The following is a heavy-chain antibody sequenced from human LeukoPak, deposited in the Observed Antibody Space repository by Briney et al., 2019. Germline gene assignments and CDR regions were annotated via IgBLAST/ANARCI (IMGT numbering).Heavy chain of an antibody. CDR1: GFTFRTYG. D-gene: IGHD4-11*01. Sequence: GGSLRLSCAASGFTFRTYGMHWVRQAPGKGLEWVAIIWYDGSTKYYAESVKGRFTISRDNSKNMLYLQMNSLRAEDTAVYYCARVSDYSNYFDFWGQGALVTVSS. CDR3: ARVSDYSNYFDF. V-gene: IGHV3-33*01. CDR2: IWYDGSTK. J-gene: IGHJ4*02.